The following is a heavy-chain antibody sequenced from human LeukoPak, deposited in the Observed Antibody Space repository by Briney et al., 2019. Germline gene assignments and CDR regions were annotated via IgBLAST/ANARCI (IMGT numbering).Heavy chain of an antibody. CDR3: VSFYETY. CDR2: IYSGGST. J-gene: IGHJ4*02. V-gene: IGHV3-53*01. CDR1: GFTVSSNY. Sequence: GGSLRLSCAASGFTVSSNYMSWVRQAPGKGLEWVSVIYSGGSTYYADSVKGRFTISRDNAKNTVYLQMNSLRAEDTAVYYCVSFYETYWGRGTLVTVTS. D-gene: IGHD2/OR15-2a*01.